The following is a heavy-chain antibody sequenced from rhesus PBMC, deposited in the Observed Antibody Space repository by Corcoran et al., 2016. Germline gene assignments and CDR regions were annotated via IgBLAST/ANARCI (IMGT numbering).Heavy chain of an antibody. Sequence: QVQLQESGPGLVKPSETLSLTCAVSGYSISSGYGWGWIRQPPGKGLEWFGQIYGGSDSTYYNPSHKSGFTVSKDTSKNQFSLKLSSVTAADTAVYYCARDRDTALDYWGQGVLVTVSS. D-gene: IGHD5-12*01. CDR1: GYSISSGYG. CDR2: IYGGSDST. CDR3: ARDRDTALDY. V-gene: IGHV4-127*01. J-gene: IGHJ4*01.